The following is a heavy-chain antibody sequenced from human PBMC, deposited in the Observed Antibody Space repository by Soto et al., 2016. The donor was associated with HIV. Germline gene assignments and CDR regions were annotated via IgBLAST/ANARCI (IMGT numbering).Heavy chain of an antibody. J-gene: IGHJ4*02. CDR1: GFTFKSYA. Sequence: EVQLLESGETSCSRGSLRLSCAASGFTFKSYAMTWVRQAPGKGLEWVSGISSSDISAYYAVSVKGRFTISRDNSRNTLYLQMNGLRAEDSATYYCAKGNSRMLMPGKYFDDWGQGTLVTVSS. V-gene: IGHV3-23*01. D-gene: IGHD3-22*01. CDR3: AKGNSRMLMPGKYFDD. CDR2: ISSSDISA.